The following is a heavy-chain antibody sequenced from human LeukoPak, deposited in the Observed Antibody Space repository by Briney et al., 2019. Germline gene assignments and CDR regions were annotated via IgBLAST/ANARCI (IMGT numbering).Heavy chain of an antibody. Sequence: GGSLRLSCAASGFTFSSYSMNWVRQAPGKGLEWVSAISGSGGSTYYADSVKGRFTISRDNSKNTLYLQMNSLRAEDTAVYYCATPSFMTWLLGLGQDFDYWGQGTLVTVSS. CDR1: GFTFSSYS. CDR3: ATPSFMTWLLGLGQDFDY. CDR2: ISGSGGST. D-gene: IGHD3-22*01. V-gene: IGHV3-23*01. J-gene: IGHJ4*02.